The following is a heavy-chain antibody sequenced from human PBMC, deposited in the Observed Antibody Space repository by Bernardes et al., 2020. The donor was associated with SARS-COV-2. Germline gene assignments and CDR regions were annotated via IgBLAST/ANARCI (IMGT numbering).Heavy chain of an antibody. V-gene: IGHV3-9*01. CDR3: APAGTVDY. CDR2: ISWNSGSI. J-gene: IGHJ4*02. CDR1: GFTFDDYA. Sequence: GGSLRLSCAASGFTFDDYAMHWVRQAPGKGLEWVSYISWNSGSIGYADSVKGRFTISRDNAKNSLYLQMNSLRAEDTALYYCAPAGTVDYWGQGTLVTVSS. D-gene: IGHD6-13*01.